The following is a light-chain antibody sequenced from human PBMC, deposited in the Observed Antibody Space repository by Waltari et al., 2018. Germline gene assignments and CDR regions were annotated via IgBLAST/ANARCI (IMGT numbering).Light chain of an antibody. Sequence: DVVMTQTPLALSVTPGQPASISCTSSQSLLHSDGKTHLHWYLQKPGQPPQLLTYEVSNRFSGVPDRFSGSGSGTDFTLKISRVEAEDVGLYYCMQSIQFPLTFGGGTKVEIK. V-gene: IGKV2D-29*01. CDR1: QSLLHSDGKTH. CDR3: MQSIQFPLT. J-gene: IGKJ4*01. CDR2: EVS.